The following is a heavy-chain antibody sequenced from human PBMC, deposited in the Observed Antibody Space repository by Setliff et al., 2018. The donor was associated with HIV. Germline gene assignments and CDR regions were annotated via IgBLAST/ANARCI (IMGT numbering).Heavy chain of an antibody. Sequence: SETLSLTCTVSDVSISAYYWSWIRQPPGKGLEWIGDIFYTGSTNYSPSLKSRVTISIDTSKNQFSLKLSSVTAADTAVYYCARLRVEASMVYYFGYWGQGTLVTVSS. CDR3: ARLRVEASMVYYFGY. CDR2: IFYTGST. J-gene: IGHJ4*02. V-gene: IGHV4-59*08. D-gene: IGHD3-10*01. CDR1: DVSISAYY.